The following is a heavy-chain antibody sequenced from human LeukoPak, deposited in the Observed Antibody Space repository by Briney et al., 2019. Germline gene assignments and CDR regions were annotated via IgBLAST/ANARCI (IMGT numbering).Heavy chain of an antibody. CDR3: ARGIAVAGFDY. Sequence: GGSLRLSCAASGFTFSSYSMNWVRQAPGKGLEWVSSISSSSSYIYYADSVKGRLTISRDNAKNSLYLQMNSLRAEDTAVYYCARGIAVAGFDYWGQGTLVTVSS. D-gene: IGHD6-19*01. J-gene: IGHJ4*02. CDR1: GFTFSSYS. V-gene: IGHV3-21*01. CDR2: ISSSSSYI.